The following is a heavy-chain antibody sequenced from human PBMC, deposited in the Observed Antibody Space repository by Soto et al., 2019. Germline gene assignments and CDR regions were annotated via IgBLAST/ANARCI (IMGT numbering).Heavy chain of an antibody. D-gene: IGHD2-2*01. Sequence: VHLSESGGALVKPGGSLRLSCAASGFTFRVYAMSWFRQAPGGGLEWVSAIGGTGNTTYYADSVKGRFTIARDNSRDKLYLQMTSLRVEDTDVYYCARIRQLLFVSWGQGTLVSVSS. CDR1: GFTFRVYA. CDR3: ARIRQLLFVS. CDR2: IGGTGNTT. J-gene: IGHJ4*02. V-gene: IGHV3-23*01.